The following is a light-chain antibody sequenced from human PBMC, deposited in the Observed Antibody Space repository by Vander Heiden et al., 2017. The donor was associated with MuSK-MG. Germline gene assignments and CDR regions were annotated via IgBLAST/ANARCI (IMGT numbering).Light chain of an antibody. Sequence: DIQTTQSPSSLSASVGDRVTIICRATQNIGNYLNWYQQKVGKAPQLLIYAATRLQSGVPSRFSGSGSGTEFTLSISSLQREDFATYYCQQGYTKPLTFGGGTKVEIK. CDR2: AAT. J-gene: IGKJ4*01. CDR3: QQGYTKPLT. V-gene: IGKV1-39*01. CDR1: QNIGNY.